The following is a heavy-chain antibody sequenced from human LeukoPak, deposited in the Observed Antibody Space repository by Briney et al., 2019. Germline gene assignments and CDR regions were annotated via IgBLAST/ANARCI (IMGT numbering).Heavy chain of an antibody. Sequence: SSETLSLTCAVYDGSFSGYYWSGIRQPPGKGLEWIGEINHSGSTNYNPSLKSRVTISVDTSKNQFSLKLSSVTAADTAVYYCARGRTKSRYYYYYGMDVWGQGTTVTVSS. J-gene: IGHJ6*02. CDR1: DGSFSGYY. V-gene: IGHV4-34*01. D-gene: IGHD1-14*01. CDR2: INHSGST. CDR3: ARGRTKSRYYYYYGMDV.